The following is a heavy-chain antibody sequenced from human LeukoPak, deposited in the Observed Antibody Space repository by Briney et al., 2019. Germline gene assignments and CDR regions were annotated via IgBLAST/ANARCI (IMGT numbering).Heavy chain of an antibody. J-gene: IGHJ3*02. D-gene: IGHD1-26*01. CDR1: GYTFTGYY. CDR3: ARGSESGSYYSGYDGSFDM. CDR2: INPKSGGT. V-gene: IGHV1-2*02. Sequence: AASVKVSCKASGYTFTGYYIHWVRQAPGQGLEWMGWINPKSGGTNYAQKFQGRVTMTRDTSISTAYMELSSLRSDDTAVYYCARGSESGSYYSGYDGSFDMWGQGTVVTVSS.